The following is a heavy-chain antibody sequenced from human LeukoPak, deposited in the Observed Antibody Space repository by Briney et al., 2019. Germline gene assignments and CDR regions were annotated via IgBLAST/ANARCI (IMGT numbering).Heavy chain of an antibody. D-gene: IGHD5-24*01. Sequence: ASVKVSCKASGYTFTGYPMHWVRQAPGQGLEWMGLIRPNSGTTNYAQRFQGRVTMTRDTPISTAYMELSSLRSDDTAVYYCATVTRYHSDGYTSRGYNDYWGQGTLVTVSS. V-gene: IGHV1-2*02. CDR1: GYTFTGYP. J-gene: IGHJ4*02. CDR3: ATVTRYHSDGYTSRGYNDY. CDR2: IRPNSGTT.